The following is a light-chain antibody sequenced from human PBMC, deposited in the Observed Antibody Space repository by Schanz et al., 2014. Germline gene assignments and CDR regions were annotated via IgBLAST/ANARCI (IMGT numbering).Light chain of an antibody. CDR2: NNN. V-gene: IGLV1-40*01. CDR3: QSYDNSLRGSV. CDR1: SSNIGAGFD. Sequence: QSVLTQPPSVSGAPGQRVTISCSGSSSNIGAGFDVHWYQQVPGATPKLLIFNNNDRPSGVPDRFSGSKSGTSASLAITGLQAEDEADYYCQSYDNSLRGSVFGGGTKLTVL. J-gene: IGLJ2*01.